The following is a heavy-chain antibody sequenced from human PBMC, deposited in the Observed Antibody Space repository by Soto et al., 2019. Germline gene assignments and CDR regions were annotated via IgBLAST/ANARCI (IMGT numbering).Heavy chain of an antibody. CDR2: ISGSGGST. Sequence: GGSLRLSCAASGFPLSSYAMSGVRQAPGKGLEWVSAISGSGGSTYYADSVKGRFTISRDNSKNTLYLQINSLRAEDTAVYYCAKDEGYGDFIFDYWGQGTLVTVSS. CDR3: AKDEGYGDFIFDY. J-gene: IGHJ4*02. CDR1: GFPLSSYA. V-gene: IGHV3-23*01. D-gene: IGHD4-17*01.